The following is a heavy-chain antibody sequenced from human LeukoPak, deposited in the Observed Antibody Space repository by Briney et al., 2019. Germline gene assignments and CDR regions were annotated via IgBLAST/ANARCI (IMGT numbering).Heavy chain of an antibody. D-gene: IGHD3-3*01. V-gene: IGHV1-8*01. CDR2: MNPNSGST. CDR1: D. Sequence: DIXXXRQATGQGXEWMGWMNPNSGSTGYAQKFQGRVTMTRNTSISTAYMELSSLRSEDTAVYYCARGKEHTRVLRFLEWLLYGMDVWGQGTTVTVSS. CDR3: ARGKEHTRVLRFLEWLLYGMDV. J-gene: IGHJ6*02.